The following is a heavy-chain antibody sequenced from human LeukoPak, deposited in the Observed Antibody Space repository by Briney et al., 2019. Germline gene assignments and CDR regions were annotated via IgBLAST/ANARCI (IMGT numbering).Heavy chain of an antibody. V-gene: IGHV6-1*01. CDR1: GDSLSSNSAA. J-gene: IGHJ6*02. D-gene: IGHD2-2*02. CDR3: ARDGIVVVPAAIIYYYYGMDV. CDR2: TYYRSKLYN. Sequence: SQTLSLTCDFSGDSLSSNSAAWNWIRQSPSRGLEWLGRTYYRSKLYNDYAVSVKSRITINPDTSKNQFSLQLNSVTPEDPAVYYCARDGIVVVPAAIIYYYYGMDVWGQGTTVTVSS.